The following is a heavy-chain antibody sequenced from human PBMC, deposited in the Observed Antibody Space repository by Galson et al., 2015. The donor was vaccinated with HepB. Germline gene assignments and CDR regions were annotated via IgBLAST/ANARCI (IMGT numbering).Heavy chain of an antibody. J-gene: IGHJ2*01. Sequence: SVKVSCKASGYTFTSYAMHWVRQAPGQRLEWMGWINAGNGNTKYSQKFQGRVTITRDTSASTAYMELSSLRSEDTAVYYCARDTGTVGYWYFDLWGRGTLVTVSS. V-gene: IGHV1-3*01. CDR2: INAGNGNT. D-gene: IGHD1-14*01. CDR1: GYTFTSYA. CDR3: ARDTGTVGYWYFDL.